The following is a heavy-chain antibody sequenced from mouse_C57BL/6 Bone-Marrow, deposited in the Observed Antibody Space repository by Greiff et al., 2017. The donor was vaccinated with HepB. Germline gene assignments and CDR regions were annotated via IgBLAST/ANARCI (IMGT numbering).Heavy chain of an antibody. CDR1: GYTFTSYW. V-gene: IGHV1-50*01. Sequence: QVQLQQSGAELVKPGASVKLSCKASGYTFTSYWMQWVKQRPGQGLEWIGEIDPSDSYTNYNQKFKGKATLTVDTSSSTAYMQLSSLTSEDSAVYYCARSGWWGQGTTLTVSS. CDR3: ARSGW. CDR2: IDPSDSYT. J-gene: IGHJ2*01. D-gene: IGHD1-1*02.